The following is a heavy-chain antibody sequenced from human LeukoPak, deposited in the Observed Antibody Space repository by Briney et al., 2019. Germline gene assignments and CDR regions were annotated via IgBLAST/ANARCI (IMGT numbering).Heavy chain of an antibody. CDR3: AKGHTSLAP. V-gene: IGHV3-7*01. D-gene: IGHD5-18*01. CDR2: IDQDGSEK. J-gene: IGHJ4*02. CDR1: GFSFTTSW. Sequence: SGGSLRLSCAASGFSFTTSWMSWVRRAPGKGLEWVASIDQDGSEKYYVDSVKGRFTISRDNAKNSLFLQMNSLRAEDTAVYYCAKGHTSLAPGGQGALVTVSS.